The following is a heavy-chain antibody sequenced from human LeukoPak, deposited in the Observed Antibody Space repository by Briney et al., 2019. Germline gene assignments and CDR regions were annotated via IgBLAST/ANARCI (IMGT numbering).Heavy chain of an antibody. Sequence: GKSLRLSCGASGFTISRFGIHWVRQAPGKGLEWVSVISYDGRNKHYADSVKGRFTISRDNSKNTLFLQMNSLRAEDTAVYYCARGLPGGFVGFSSSWYPLDYWGQGALVTVSS. V-gene: IGHV3-30*04. CDR1: GFTISRFG. CDR2: ISYDGRNK. CDR3: ARGLPGGFVGFSSSWYPLDY. D-gene: IGHD6-13*01. J-gene: IGHJ4*02.